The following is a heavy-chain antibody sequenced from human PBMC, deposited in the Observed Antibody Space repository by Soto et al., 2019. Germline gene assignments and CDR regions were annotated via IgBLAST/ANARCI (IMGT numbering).Heavy chain of an antibody. D-gene: IGHD1-1*01. CDR2: IYPANSDT. CDR1: GYTFSTYW. J-gene: IGHJ4*02. Sequence: EVQLVQSGAEVKKPGESLKISCQGFGYTFSTYWIGWVRQNPGQGLEWMGAIYPANSDTRYTPSFEGHVTFSADKSLSTAYLQWNSLRASDTARYYCARRRAWNDAFDFWGQGVLVTVSS. CDR3: ARRRAWNDAFDF. V-gene: IGHV5-51*03.